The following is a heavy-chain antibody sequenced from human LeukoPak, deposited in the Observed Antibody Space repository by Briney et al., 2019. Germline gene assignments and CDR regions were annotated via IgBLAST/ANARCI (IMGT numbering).Heavy chain of an antibody. D-gene: IGHD3-22*01. J-gene: IGHJ5*02. CDR3: ARDMDSSGQGVDP. Sequence: ASVKVSCKASGYTFTCYYMHWVRQAPGQGLEWMGWINPNSGGTNYAQKFQGRVTMTRDTSISTAYMELSRLRSDDTAVYYCARDMDSSGQGVDPWGQGTLVTVSS. V-gene: IGHV1-2*02. CDR2: INPNSGGT. CDR1: GYTFTCYY.